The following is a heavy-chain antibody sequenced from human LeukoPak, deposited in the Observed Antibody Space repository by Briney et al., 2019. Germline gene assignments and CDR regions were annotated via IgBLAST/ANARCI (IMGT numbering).Heavy chain of an antibody. Sequence: SETLSLTCAVSGYSISSGYYWGWIRQPPGKGLEWIGSIYHSGSTYYNPSLKSRVTISVDTSKNQFSLKLSSVTAADTAVYYCARGYSNYQNYFDYWAREPWSPSPQ. J-gene: IGHJ4*02. CDR2: IYHSGST. D-gene: IGHD4-11*01. CDR1: GYSISSGYY. CDR3: ARGYSNYQNYFDY. V-gene: IGHV4-38-2*01.